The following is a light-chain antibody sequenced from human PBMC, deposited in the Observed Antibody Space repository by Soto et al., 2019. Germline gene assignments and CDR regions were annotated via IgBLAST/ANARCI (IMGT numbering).Light chain of an antibody. Sequence: EIVLTQSPATLSLSPGERATLTCRASQSVGGTYLAWYQQKPGQAPRLLISGASRRATDIPDRFSGSGSETDFTLTISRLEPEDFAVYHCQQYGSSPGTFGQGTKLEI. CDR2: GAS. CDR3: QQYGSSPGT. CDR1: QSVGGTY. V-gene: IGKV3-20*01. J-gene: IGKJ2*01.